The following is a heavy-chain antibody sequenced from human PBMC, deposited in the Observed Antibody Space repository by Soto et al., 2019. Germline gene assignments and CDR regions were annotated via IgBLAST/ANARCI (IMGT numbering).Heavy chain of an antibody. D-gene: IGHD3-3*01. J-gene: IGHJ3*02. V-gene: IGHV4-34*01. CDR2: INHSGST. CDR3: ARLALRFHGAFDI. Sequence: QVQLQQWGRGLLKPLETLSLTCAVYGGSFSGYYWSWIRQPPGKGLEWIGEINHSGSTNYNPSLKSRVTISVDTSKNQFSLKLSSVTAADTAVYYCARLALRFHGAFDIWGQGTMVTVSS. CDR1: GGSFSGYY.